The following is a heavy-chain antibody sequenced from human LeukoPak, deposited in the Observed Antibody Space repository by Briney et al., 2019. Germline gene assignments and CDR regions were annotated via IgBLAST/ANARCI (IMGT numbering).Heavy chain of an antibody. D-gene: IGHD2-15*01. J-gene: IGHJ4*02. CDR1: GFTFRNAW. CDR2: IKSKIDGGTT. V-gene: IGHV3-15*01. Sequence: KSGGSLRLSCAASGFTFRNAWMNWVRQAPGKGLEWVGRIKSKIDGGTTDYAAPVKGRFTISRDNSKNTLYLQMNSLRAEDTAVYYCAKDLESGSGDYWGQGTLVTVSS. CDR3: AKDLESGSGDY.